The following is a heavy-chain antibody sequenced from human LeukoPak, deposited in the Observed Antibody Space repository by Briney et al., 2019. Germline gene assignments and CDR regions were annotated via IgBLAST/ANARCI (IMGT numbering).Heavy chain of an antibody. CDR2: ISSSSPDI. V-gene: IGHV3-21*04. J-gene: IGHJ4*02. D-gene: IGHD2-2*02. Sequence: PGGSLRLSCAASGFTFSSYSMNWVRQAPGKGLEWVSSISSSSPDIYYANSMKGRFTISRDNAKNSLYLQMNSLRAEDTAVYYCATHPGAVPAAIDYWGQGTLVTVSS. CDR3: ATHPGAVPAAIDY. CDR1: GFTFSSYS.